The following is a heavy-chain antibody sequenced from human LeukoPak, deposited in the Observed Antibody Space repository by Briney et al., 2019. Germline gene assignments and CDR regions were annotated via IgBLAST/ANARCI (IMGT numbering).Heavy chain of an antibody. CDR3: VRDGYSTAWGYYSDS. D-gene: IGHD4-11*01. J-gene: IGHJ4*02. CDR1: GASISNYQ. CDR2: IDSSGGT. V-gene: IGHV4-4*07. Sequence: SETLSLTCTVSGASISNYQWSWIRQTAGKRLEWIGLIDSSGGTYYNPSLKSGVTMSVDTSKNQVFVKLTSVTAADTAVYYCVRDGYSTAWGYYSDSWGQGILVTVSS.